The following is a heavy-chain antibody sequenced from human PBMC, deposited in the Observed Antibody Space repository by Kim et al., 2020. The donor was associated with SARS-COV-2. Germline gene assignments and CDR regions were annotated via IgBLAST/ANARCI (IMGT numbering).Heavy chain of an antibody. CDR1: GGSFSGYY. D-gene: IGHD3-3*01. CDR2: INHSGST. V-gene: IGHV4-34*01. Sequence: SETLSLTCAVYGGSFSGYYWSWIRQPPGKGLEWIGEINHSGSTNYNPSLKSRVTISVDTSKNQFSLKLSSVTAADTAVYYCARGLFTIFDYWGQGTLVTVSS. CDR3: ARGLFTIFDY. J-gene: IGHJ4*02.